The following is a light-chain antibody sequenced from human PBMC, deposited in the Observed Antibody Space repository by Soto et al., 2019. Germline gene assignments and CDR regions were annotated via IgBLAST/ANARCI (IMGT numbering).Light chain of an antibody. Sequence: QSVLTQPPSVSGAPGQRVTISCTGSSSNIGAGFDVHGYQQLPGTAPKLLIYGNINRPSGVPDRFSGSKSRTSASLAISGLQAEDEADYYCHSYASSLSGSNWVFGGGTKLTVL. CDR1: SSNIGAGFD. J-gene: IGLJ3*02. V-gene: IGLV1-40*01. CDR2: GNI. CDR3: HSYASSLSGSNWV.